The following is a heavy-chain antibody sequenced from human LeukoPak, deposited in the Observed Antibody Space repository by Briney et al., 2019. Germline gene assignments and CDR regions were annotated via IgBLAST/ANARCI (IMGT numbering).Heavy chain of an antibody. CDR1: GGSISSSSYY. D-gene: IGHD1-7*01. CDR3: ARLRNAGWNYRSYFDY. Sequence: SETLSLTCTVSGGSISSSSYYWGWIRQPPGKGLEWIGEINHSGSTNYNPSLKSRVTISVDTSKNQFSLKLSSVTAADTAVYYCARLRNAGWNYRSYFDYWGQGTLVTVSS. V-gene: IGHV4-39*07. CDR2: INHSGST. J-gene: IGHJ4*02.